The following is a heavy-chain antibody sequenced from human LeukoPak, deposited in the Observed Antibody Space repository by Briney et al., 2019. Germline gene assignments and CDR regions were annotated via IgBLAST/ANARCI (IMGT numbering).Heavy chain of an antibody. CDR1: GFTFSSCS. D-gene: IGHD6-13*01. CDR3: ARGGAGTCDY. Sequence: GGSLRLSCAASGFTFSSCSMNWVRQAPGKGLEWISSISSSSSYIYYADSVKGRFTISRDNAKNSLYLQMDSLRAEDTAVYYCARGGAGTCDYWGQGTLVTVSS. J-gene: IGHJ4*02. CDR2: ISSSSSYI. V-gene: IGHV3-21*01.